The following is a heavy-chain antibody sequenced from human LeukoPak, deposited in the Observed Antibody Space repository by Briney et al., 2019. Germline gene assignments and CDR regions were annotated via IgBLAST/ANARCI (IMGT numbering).Heavy chain of an antibody. Sequence: GGSLRLSCAASGFTFSTYWMTWVRQAPGKGLEWVANIKQDGSEKYYVDSVKGRLTISRDNAKKSLYLQMNSLRAEDTAVYYCARGGGLDVWGQGATVTVSS. CDR3: ARGGGLDV. CDR1: GFTFSTYW. J-gene: IGHJ6*02. CDR2: IKQDGSEK. V-gene: IGHV3-7*04.